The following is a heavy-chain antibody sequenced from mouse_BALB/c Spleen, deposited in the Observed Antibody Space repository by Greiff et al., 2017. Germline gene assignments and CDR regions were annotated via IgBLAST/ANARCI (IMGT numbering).Heavy chain of an antibody. CDR3: ARHYDYDDYFDY. V-gene: IGHV5-12-2*01. D-gene: IGHD2-4*01. CDR1: GFTFSSYT. J-gene: IGHJ2*01. CDR2: ISNGGGST. Sequence: EVKLMESGGGLVQPGGSLKLSCAASGFTFSSYTMSWVRQTPEKRLEWVAYISNGGGSTYYPDTVKGRFTISRDNAKNTLYLQMSSLKSEDTAMYYCARHYDYDDYFDYWGQGTTLTVSS.